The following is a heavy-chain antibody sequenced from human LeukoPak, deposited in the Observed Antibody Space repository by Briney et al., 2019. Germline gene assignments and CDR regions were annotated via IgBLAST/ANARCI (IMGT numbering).Heavy chain of an antibody. Sequence: GGSLRLSCAASGFTFSSYAMHWVRQAPGKGLEWVAVISYDGSNKYYADSVKGRFTISRDNSKNTLYLQMNSLRAEDTAVYYCAKASSWGSGAFDIWGQGTMVTVSS. D-gene: IGHD2-2*01. V-gene: IGHV3-30*04. CDR3: AKASSWGSGAFDI. J-gene: IGHJ3*02. CDR1: GFTFSSYA. CDR2: ISYDGSNK.